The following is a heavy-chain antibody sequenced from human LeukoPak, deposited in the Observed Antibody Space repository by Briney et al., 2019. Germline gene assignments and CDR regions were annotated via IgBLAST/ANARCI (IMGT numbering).Heavy chain of an antibody. CDR1: GFTLSSDW. V-gene: IGHV3-74*01. Sequence: PGGSLRLSCAVSGFTLSSDWMHWVRQAPGKGLEWVSRMNQDGSDTSYADSVKGRFTISRDNAKNTVYLQMNSLRAEDSAVYYCATVFGYWGQGTPVTVSS. J-gene: IGHJ4*02. CDR3: ATVFGY. CDR2: MNQDGSDT.